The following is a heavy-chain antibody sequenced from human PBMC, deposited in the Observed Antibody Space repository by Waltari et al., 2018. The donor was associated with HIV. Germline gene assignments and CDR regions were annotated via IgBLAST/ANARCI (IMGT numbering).Heavy chain of an antibody. J-gene: IGHJ3*02. D-gene: IGHD3-16*01. CDR3: ARDLWGSYADAFDI. V-gene: IGHV4-31*03. Sequence: QVQLQESGPGLVQPSQTLSLTRTVSGGSISSGGYYWSWIRPHPGKGLEWIGYIYYSGSTYYNPSLKSRVTISVDTSKNQFSLKLSSVTAADTAVYYCARDLWGSYADAFDIWGQGTMVTVSS. CDR2: IYYSGST. CDR1: GGSISSGGYY.